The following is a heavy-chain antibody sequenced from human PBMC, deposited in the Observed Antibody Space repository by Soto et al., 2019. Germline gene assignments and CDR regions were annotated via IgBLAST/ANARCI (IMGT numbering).Heavy chain of an antibody. D-gene: IGHD3-10*01. CDR3: ARGGSLGRGARYGRDG. CDR1: GGSISSGAYY. Sequence: SETLSLTCTVSGGSISSGAYYWSWIRQSPGKGLEWIGYIYCSVSTDKNPSLKSRTTISVDTSKNQFSLKLSSVTAADTAVYFCARGGSLGRGARYGRDGWGKGNTVTVSS. CDR2: IYCSVST. V-gene: IGHV4-30-4*01. J-gene: IGHJ6*04.